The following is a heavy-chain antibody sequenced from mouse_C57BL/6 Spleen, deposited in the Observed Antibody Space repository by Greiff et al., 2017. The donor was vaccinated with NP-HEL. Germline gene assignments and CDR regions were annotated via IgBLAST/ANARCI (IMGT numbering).Heavy chain of an antibody. D-gene: IGHD2-4*01. Sequence: VKLMESGPGLVQPSQSLSITCTVSGFSLTSYGVHWVRQSPGKGLEWLGVIWSGGSTDYNAAFISRLSISKDNSKSQVFFKMNSLQADDTAIYYCARNLGYDYDKEGTNYFDYWGQGTTLTVSS. CDR3: ARNLGYDYDKEGTNYFDY. J-gene: IGHJ2*01. CDR1: GFSLTSYG. V-gene: IGHV2-2*01. CDR2: IWSGGST.